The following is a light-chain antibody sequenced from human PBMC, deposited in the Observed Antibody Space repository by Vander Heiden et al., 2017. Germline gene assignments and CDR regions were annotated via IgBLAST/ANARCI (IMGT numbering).Light chain of an antibody. CDR1: HSVSSSY. CDR3: QQDGSSWT. J-gene: IGKJ1*01. V-gene: IGKV3-20*01. Sequence: PGERATLSCRTSHSVSSSYLAWYQQKPGQTPRLLIYGTSTRATGIPDRFSGSGSGTDFTLTISRLEPEDSAVYYCQQDGSSWTFGQGTKVE. CDR2: GTS.